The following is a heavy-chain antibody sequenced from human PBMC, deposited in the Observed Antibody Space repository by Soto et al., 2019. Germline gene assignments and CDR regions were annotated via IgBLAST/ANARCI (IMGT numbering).Heavy chain of an antibody. CDR3: ARRSSGAFDI. Sequence: GGSLRLSCAASEFTFNSYSMRWVRQAPGKGLEWVSSISSSSNYIYYADSVKGRFTISRDNAKNSLYLQMNSLRAEDTAVYYCARRSSGAFDIWGQGTMVTVSS. CDR2: ISSSSNYI. D-gene: IGHD6-6*01. V-gene: IGHV3-21*01. J-gene: IGHJ3*02. CDR1: EFTFNSYS.